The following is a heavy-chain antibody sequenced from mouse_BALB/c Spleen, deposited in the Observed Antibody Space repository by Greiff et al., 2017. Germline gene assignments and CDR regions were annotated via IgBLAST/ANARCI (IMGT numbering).Heavy chain of an antibody. Sequence: EVQVVESGGGLVKPGGSLKLSCAASGFTFSSYTMSWVRQTPEKRLEWVATISSGGSYTYYPASVKGRFTISRDNAKNTLYLQMSSLKSEDTAMYYCTRSEDYDDDYWGQGTTLTVSS. V-gene: IGHV5-6-4*01. J-gene: IGHJ2*01. CDR3: TRSEDYDDDY. CDR1: GFTFSSYT. CDR2: ISSGGSYT. D-gene: IGHD2-4*01.